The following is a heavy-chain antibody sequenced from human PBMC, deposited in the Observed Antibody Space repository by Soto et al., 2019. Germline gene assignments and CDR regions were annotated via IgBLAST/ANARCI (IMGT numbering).Heavy chain of an antibody. CDR1: GFSFSDHY. CDR3: AREGAVLGTDVEY. Sequence: EVQLVESGGGLVQPGGSLRLSCVVSGFSFSDHYMNWVRQAPGKGLEWVGRTRNKGNSYTTEYAASVKDRFTISRDDSKNPLYLQMNSLKTEDTAVYYCAREGAVLGTDVEYWGQGTLVTVS. J-gene: IGHJ4*02. D-gene: IGHD6-19*01. V-gene: IGHV3-72*01. CDR2: TRNKGNSYTT.